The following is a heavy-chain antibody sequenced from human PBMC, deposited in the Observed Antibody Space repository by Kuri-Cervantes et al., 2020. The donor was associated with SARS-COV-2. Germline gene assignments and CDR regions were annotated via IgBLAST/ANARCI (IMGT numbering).Heavy chain of an antibody. CDR2: IYYSGST. Sequence: GSLRLSCTVSGGSISSYYWSWIRQPPGKGLEWIGYIYYSGSTNYNPSLKSRVTISVDTSKNQFSLKLSSVTAADTAVYYCARDTMSSSSWSRYYYYGMDVWGQGTLVTVSS. J-gene: IGHJ6*02. D-gene: IGHD6-13*01. V-gene: IGHV4-59*01. CDR3: ARDTMSSSSWSRYYYYGMDV. CDR1: GGSISSYY.